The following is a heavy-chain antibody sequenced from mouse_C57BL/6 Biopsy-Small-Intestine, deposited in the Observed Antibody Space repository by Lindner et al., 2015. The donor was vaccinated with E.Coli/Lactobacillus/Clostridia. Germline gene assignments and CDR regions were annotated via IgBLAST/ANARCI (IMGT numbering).Heavy chain of an antibody. Sequence: VQLQESGPGMVKPSQSLSLTCTVTGYSITSGYDWHWIRHFPGNKLEWMGYISYSGGTNYNPSLKSRVSITHDTSKNHFFLKLNSVTTEGTATYYCARSYYSNWYFDVWGTGTTVTVSS. CDR3: ARSYYSNWYFDV. V-gene: IGHV3-1*01. CDR1: GYSITSGYD. CDR2: ISYSGGT. J-gene: IGHJ1*03. D-gene: IGHD2-5*01.